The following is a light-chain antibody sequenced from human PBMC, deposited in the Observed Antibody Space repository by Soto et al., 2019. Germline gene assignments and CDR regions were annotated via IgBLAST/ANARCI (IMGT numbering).Light chain of an antibody. CDR1: QTISTY. CDR3: LQRSDWPIT. Sequence: EIVLTQSPGTLSLSPCERATLSCRVSQTISTYLAWYQQKPGQAPRLLIYDASTRATGIPARFSGSGSGTDFTLTISYLEPEDFAVYYCLQRSDWPITFGQGTRLEIK. J-gene: IGKJ5*01. V-gene: IGKV3-11*01. CDR2: DAS.